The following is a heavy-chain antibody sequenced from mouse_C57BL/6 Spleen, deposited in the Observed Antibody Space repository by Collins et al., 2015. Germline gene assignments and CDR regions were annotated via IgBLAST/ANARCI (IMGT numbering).Heavy chain of an antibody. D-gene: IGHD1-1*01. CDR1: GYTFTSYG. CDR3: AIYYYGSRRRYFDV. Sequence: EVQLQQSGAELVRPGSSVEMSCKTSGYTFTSYGINWVKQRPGQGLEWIGYIYIGNGYTEYNEKFKGKATLTSDTSSSTAYMQLSSLTSEDSAIYFCAIYYYGSRRRYFDVWGTGTTVTVSS. CDR2: IYIGNGYT. V-gene: IGHV1-58*01. J-gene: IGHJ1*03.